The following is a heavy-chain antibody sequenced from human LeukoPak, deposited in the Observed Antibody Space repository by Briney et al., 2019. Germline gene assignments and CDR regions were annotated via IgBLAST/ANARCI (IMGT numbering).Heavy chain of an antibody. CDR3: ATEPTRTPYSYMGV. V-gene: IGHV4-4*07. CDR2: ISNSGSA. Sequence: SETLSLTCTVSGGSISSYHWNWIRQPAGKGLEWIGRISNSGSASYNPSLKSRISLSVDASRNQLSLILNSVTAADTAVFYCATEPTRTPYSYMGVWGKGTTVIVSS. D-gene: IGHD1-1*01. J-gene: IGHJ6*03. CDR1: GGSISSYH.